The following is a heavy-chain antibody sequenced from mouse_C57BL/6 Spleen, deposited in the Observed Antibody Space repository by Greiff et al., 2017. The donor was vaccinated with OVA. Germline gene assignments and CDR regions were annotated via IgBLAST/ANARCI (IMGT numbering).Heavy chain of an antibody. CDR1: GFTFSSYA. CDR2: ISDGGSYT. J-gene: IGHJ2*01. V-gene: IGHV5-4*03. Sequence: EVKLMESGGGLVKPGGSLKLSCAASGFTFSSYAMSWVRQTPEKRLEWVATISDGGSYTYYPDNVKGRFTISRDNAKTNLYLQMGHLKSEDTAMYYCARGGRYFDYWGQGTTLTVSS. CDR3: ARGGRYFDY.